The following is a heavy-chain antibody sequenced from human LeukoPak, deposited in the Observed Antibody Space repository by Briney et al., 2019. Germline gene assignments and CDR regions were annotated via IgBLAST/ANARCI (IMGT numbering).Heavy chain of an antibody. CDR1: GYTFTSYG. J-gene: IGHJ4*02. D-gene: IGHD6-13*01. CDR2: ISAYNGNT. CDR3: ARVPTFSRYSSSWYLDY. Sequence: ASVKVSCKASGYTFTSYGISWVRQAPGQGLEWMGWISAYNGNTNYAQKLQGRVTMTTDTSTSTAYMELRSLRSDDTAVYYCARVPTFSRYSSSWYLDYWGQGTLVTVSS. V-gene: IGHV1-18*01.